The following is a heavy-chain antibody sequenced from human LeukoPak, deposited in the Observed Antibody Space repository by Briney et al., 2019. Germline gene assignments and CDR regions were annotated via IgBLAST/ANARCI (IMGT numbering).Heavy chain of an antibody. CDR3: ARTHCSSTSCYADYYYYYMDV. CDR1: GGTFSSYA. D-gene: IGHD2-2*01. CDR2: IIPIFGTA. V-gene: IGHV1-69*05. Sequence: ASVKVSCKASGGTFSSYAISWVRQAPGQGLEWMGRIIPIFGTANYAQKFQGRVTITTDESTSTAYMELSSLRSEDTAVYYCARTHCSSTSCYADYYYYYMDVWGKGTTVTVSS. J-gene: IGHJ6*03.